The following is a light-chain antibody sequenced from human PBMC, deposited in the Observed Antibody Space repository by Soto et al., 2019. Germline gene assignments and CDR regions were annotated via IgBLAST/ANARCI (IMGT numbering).Light chain of an antibody. J-gene: IGKJ2*03. CDR2: DAS. V-gene: IGKV1D-13*01. CDR3: QQYNNYYS. Sequence: AIQLTQSPSFLSASVGDRVTITCRASQGISSHLTWYQQKPGKAPKLLIYDASSLESGVPSRLSGSGSGTEFTLPIRSLQPDDFATYYCQQYNNYYSFAQGTKVDIK. CDR1: QGISSH.